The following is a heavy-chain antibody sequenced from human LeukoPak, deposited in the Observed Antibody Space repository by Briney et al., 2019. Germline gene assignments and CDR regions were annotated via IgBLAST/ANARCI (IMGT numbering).Heavy chain of an antibody. Sequence: SETLSLTCTVSGDSISNFYWSWIRQPAEKGLEWIGRVYSSGGTNYNPSLKSRVSMSVDTSKNQYSLRLISVTAADTAVYYCARAGFDSGWHYFDYWGRGILVSVSS. CDR2: VYSSGGT. J-gene: IGHJ4*01. CDR3: ARAGFDSGWHYFDY. D-gene: IGHD6-19*01. CDR1: GDSISNFY. V-gene: IGHV4-4*07.